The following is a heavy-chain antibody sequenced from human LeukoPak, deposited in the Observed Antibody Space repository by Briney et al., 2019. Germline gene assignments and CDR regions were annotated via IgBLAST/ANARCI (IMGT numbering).Heavy chain of an antibody. CDR1: GGSISSYY. Sequence: SETLSLTCTVSGGSISSYYWSWIRQPAGKGLEWIGRIYTSGSTNYNPSLKSRVTMSVDTSKNQFSLKLSSVTAADTAVYYRARDPPPIIAAAGYYGMDVWGQGTTVTVSS. V-gene: IGHV4-4*07. CDR3: ARDPPPIIAAAGYYGMDV. D-gene: IGHD6-13*01. CDR2: IYTSGST. J-gene: IGHJ6*02.